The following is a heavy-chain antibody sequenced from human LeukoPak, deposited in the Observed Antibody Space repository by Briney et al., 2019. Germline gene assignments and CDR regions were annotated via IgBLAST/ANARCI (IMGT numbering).Heavy chain of an antibody. Sequence: GGSLRLSCAASGFTFSSYGMHWVRQAPGKGLEWVAFIRYDGSNKYYTDSVKGRFTISRDNAKNSLYLQMNSLRAEDTAVYYCARSLRFLEWLPLFDYWGQGTLVTVSS. D-gene: IGHD3-3*01. J-gene: IGHJ4*02. CDR3: ARSLRFLEWLPLFDY. V-gene: IGHV3-30*02. CDR2: IRYDGSNK. CDR1: GFTFSSYG.